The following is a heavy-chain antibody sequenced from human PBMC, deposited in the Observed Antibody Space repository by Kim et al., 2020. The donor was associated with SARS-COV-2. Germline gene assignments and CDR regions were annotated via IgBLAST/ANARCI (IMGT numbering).Heavy chain of an antibody. CDR1: GGSISSSSYY. CDR3: ARLRDYYDSSGYYFDY. CDR2: IYYSGST. J-gene: IGHJ4*02. D-gene: IGHD3-22*01. Sequence: SETLSLTCTVSGGSISSSSYYWGWIRQPPGKGLEWIGSIYYSGSTYYNPSLKSRVTISVDTSKNQFSLKLSSVTAADTAVYYCARLRDYYDSSGYYFDYWGQGTLVTVSS. V-gene: IGHV4-39*07.